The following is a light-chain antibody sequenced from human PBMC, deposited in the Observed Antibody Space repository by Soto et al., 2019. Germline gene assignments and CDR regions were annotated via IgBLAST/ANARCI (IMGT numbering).Light chain of an antibody. CDR2: DAS. Sequence: EIVLTQSPGTLSLSPGERATLSCRASRSVSGYLAWYQQKPGQAPRLLIHDASSRVTGIPARFSGSGSGTDFTLNISRMEPEEFAVYYCQQYGSSPMYTFGQGTKLDIK. CDR3: QQYGSSPMYT. V-gene: IGKV3-20*01. J-gene: IGKJ2*01. CDR1: RSVSGY.